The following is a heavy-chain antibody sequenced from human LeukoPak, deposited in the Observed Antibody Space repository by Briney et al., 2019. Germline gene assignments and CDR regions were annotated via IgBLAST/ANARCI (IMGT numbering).Heavy chain of an antibody. CDR1: GGSISNYY. D-gene: IGHD1-14*01. V-gene: IGHV4-59*12. J-gene: IGHJ4*02. CDR3: ARTNRYAGGDRHFDY. CDR2: ISDSGST. Sequence: SGTLSLTCTVSGGSISNYYWSWIRQPPGKGLEWIGYISDSGSTNYNPSLKSRVTISVETSKNQFSLKLISVTAADTAVYYCARTNRYAGGDRHFDYWGQGTLVTVSS.